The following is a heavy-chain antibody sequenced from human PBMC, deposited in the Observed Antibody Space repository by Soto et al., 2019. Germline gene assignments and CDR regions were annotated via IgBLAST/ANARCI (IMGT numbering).Heavy chain of an antibody. D-gene: IGHD2-21*02. CDR1: GGTFSSYA. J-gene: IGHJ3*02. Sequence: QVRLVQSGAEVKKPGSSVKVSCKASGGTFSSYAISWVRQAPGQGLEWMGGIIPIFGTANYAQKFQGRVTITADESTSTAYMELSSLRSEDTAVYYCASGAYCGGDCYDAFDIWGQGTMVTVSS. CDR2: IIPIFGTA. V-gene: IGHV1-69*01. CDR3: ASGAYCGGDCYDAFDI.